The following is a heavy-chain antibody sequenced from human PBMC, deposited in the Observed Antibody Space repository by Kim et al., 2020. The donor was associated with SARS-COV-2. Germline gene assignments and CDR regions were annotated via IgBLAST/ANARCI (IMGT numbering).Heavy chain of an antibody. Sequence: GGSLRLSCTASGFTFSTYWMSWVRQAPGKGLEWVANIKEDGSEKYHVDSVKGRFTISRDNAKNSVYQMNSLRVEDTAVYYCVRDGSGSNGRAFDIWGQGTMVTVSS. CDR1: GFTFSTYW. D-gene: IGHD1-26*01. J-gene: IGHJ3*02. CDR3: VRDGSGSNGRAFDI. V-gene: IGHV3-7*01. CDR2: IKEDGSEK.